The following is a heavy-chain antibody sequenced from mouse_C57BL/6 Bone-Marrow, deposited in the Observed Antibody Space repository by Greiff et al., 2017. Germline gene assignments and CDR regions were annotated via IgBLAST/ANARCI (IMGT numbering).Heavy chain of an antibody. D-gene: IGHD2-3*01. CDR1: GYTFTSYW. CDR2: IDPSDSYT. J-gene: IGHJ3*01. CDR3: ASCLYDGYYEAY. Sequence: QVQLQQPGAELVRPGTSVKLSCKASGYTFTSYWMHWVKQRPGQGLEWIGVIDPSDSYTNYNQKFKGKATLTVDTSSSTAYMQLSSLTSEDSAVYYCASCLYDGYYEAYWGQGTLVTVSA. V-gene: IGHV1-59*01.